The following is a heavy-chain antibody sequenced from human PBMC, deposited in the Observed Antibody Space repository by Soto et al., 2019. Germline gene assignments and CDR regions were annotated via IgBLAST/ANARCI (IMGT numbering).Heavy chain of an antibody. CDR1: GVTFTTYA. Sequence: QVRLVQSEAEVKKPGSSVEVSCKASGVTFTTYAYNWVRQAPGRGLEWVGGIVGVSGERRYAQDFQDRVTITADRSTGSTFLALSRLTSEDTAVYYCAILPQSGTYFKYDFWGQGTEVTVSS. D-gene: IGHD6-25*01. J-gene: IGHJ4*02. CDR2: IVGVSGER. V-gene: IGHV1-69*06. CDR3: AILPQSGTYFKYDF.